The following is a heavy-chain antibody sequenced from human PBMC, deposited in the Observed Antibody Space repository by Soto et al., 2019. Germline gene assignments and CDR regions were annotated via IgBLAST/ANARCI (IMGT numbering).Heavy chain of an antibody. CDR3: AKDPLGYEIWFDP. CDR2: ITGSGDTT. V-gene: IGHV3-23*01. CDR1: GFTFSSDA. Sequence: EVQLLESGGGLVQPGGSLRLSCAASGFTFSSDAMNWVRQAPGKGLEWVSSITGSGDTTYYADPVKGRFTISRDNSKNTLYLQMNSLRVEDTATYYCAKDPLGYEIWFDPWGQGTLVTVSS. J-gene: IGHJ5*02. D-gene: IGHD5-12*01.